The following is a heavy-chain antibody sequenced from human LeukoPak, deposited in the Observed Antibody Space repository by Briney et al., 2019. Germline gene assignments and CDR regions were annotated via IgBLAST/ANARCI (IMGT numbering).Heavy chain of an antibody. CDR2: ISGSGGST. Sequence: PGGSLRLSCAASGFTFSSYAMSWVRQAPGKGLEWVSAISGSGGSTYYADSVKGRFTISRDNSKNTLYLQMNNLRAEDTAVYYCAKAYDYYDSSFFDYWGQGTLVTVSS. J-gene: IGHJ4*02. V-gene: IGHV3-23*01. CDR3: AKAYDYYDSSFFDY. D-gene: IGHD3-22*01. CDR1: GFTFSSYA.